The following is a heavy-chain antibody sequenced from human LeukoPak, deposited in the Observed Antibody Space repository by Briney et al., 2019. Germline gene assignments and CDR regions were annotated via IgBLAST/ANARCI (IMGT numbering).Heavy chain of an antibody. CDR1: GFTFSSYG. D-gene: IGHD5-18*01. CDR2: VSSGFHA. V-gene: IGHV3-13*01. CDR3: VREARGYHYTYFDY. J-gene: IGHJ4*02. Sequence: AGGSLRLSCAASGFTFSSYGMHWVRQIPGQGLEWVAAVSSGFHAFFADSVQGRFTVSREDARNSLYLQMNSLRAGDTAVYYCVREARGYHYTYFDYWGQGTLVSVSS.